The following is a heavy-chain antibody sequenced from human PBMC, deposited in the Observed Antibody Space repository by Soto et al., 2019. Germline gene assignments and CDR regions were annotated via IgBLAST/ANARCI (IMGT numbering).Heavy chain of an antibody. V-gene: IGHV1-8*01. D-gene: IGHD5-18*01. J-gene: IGHJ6*02. Sequence: ASVKVSCKASGYTFTSYDINWVRQATGQGLEWMGWMNPNSGNTGYAQKFQGRVTMTRNTSISTAYMELSSLRSEDTAVYYCARAKGVGIQLWNYYYYYGMDVWGQGTTVTVSS. CDR2: MNPNSGNT. CDR3: ARAKGVGIQLWNYYYYYGMDV. CDR1: GYTFTSYD.